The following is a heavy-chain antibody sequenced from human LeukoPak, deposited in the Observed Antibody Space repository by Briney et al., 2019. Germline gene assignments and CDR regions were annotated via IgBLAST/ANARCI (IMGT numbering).Heavy chain of an antibody. CDR2: INPNSGST. D-gene: IGHD3-22*01. J-gene: IGHJ4*02. V-gene: IGHV1-2*02. Sequence: GASVKVSCKASGYTFTGYYMHWVRQAPGQGFEWMGWINPNSGSTNSAQKFQGRVTMTRDTSISTAYMELSRLRSDDTAVYYCARGPPPLVFITPYYFDYWGQGALVTVSS. CDR1: GYTFTGYY. CDR3: ARGPPPLVFITPYYFDY.